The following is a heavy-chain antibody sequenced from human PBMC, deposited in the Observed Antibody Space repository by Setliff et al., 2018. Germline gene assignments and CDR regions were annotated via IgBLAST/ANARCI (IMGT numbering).Heavy chain of an antibody. CDR1: GYSFQRYG. Sequence: ASVKVSCKASGYSFQRYGINWLRQAPGQGLEWLGWISSYNGNTKYAQTVQDRIRVTTDTSTSTSYMELRSLRSDDTAVYFCARSSDSGDYHQRDAFDIWGQGTRVTVS. CDR3: ARSSDSGDYHQRDAFDI. V-gene: IGHV1-18*04. D-gene: IGHD5-12*01. CDR2: ISSYNGNT. J-gene: IGHJ3*02.